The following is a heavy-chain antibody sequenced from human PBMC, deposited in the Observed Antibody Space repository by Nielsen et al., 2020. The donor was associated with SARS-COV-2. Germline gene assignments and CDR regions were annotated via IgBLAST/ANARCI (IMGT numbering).Heavy chain of an antibody. J-gene: IGHJ4*02. CDR3: ARASVTHNFDY. D-gene: IGHD2-2*01. V-gene: IGHV3-21*06. Sequence: GESLKISCAASGFNFNTYTMSWVRLAPGKGLEWVSSITASGSYMFYTESVKGRFTVSRDNARNLVDLQMNSLRAEDTGLYYCARASVTHNFDYWGPGTRVTVSS. CDR1: GFNFNTYT. CDR2: ITASGSYM.